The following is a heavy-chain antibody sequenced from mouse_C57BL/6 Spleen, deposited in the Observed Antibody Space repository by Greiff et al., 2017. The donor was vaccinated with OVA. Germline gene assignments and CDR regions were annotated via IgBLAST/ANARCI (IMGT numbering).Heavy chain of an antibody. J-gene: IGHJ2*01. CDR3: TRDGTGFDY. Sequence: EVQLVESGEGLVKPGGSLKLSCAASGFTFSSYAMSWVSQTPEKRLEWVAYISSGGDYIYYADNVKARFTISRDNARNTLYLQMSSLKSEDTAMYYCTRDGTGFDYWGQGTTLTVSS. CDR1: GFTFSSYA. D-gene: IGHD4-1*01. V-gene: IGHV5-9-1*02. CDR2: ISSGGDYI.